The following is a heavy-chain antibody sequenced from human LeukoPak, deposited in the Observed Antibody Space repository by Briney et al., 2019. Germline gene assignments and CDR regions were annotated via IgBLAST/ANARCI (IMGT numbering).Heavy chain of an antibody. Sequence: RGSLTLSCTVSGFTVSSNSMSWVRQAPGKGLEWVSFIYSAGSIYYSDSVKGRFTISIDNSKNTLYLRMNSLRAEDTAVYYCARRAGAYTHPYDYWGQGTLVTVSS. J-gene: IGHJ4*02. CDR3: ARRAGAYTHPYDY. CDR2: IYSAGSI. CDR1: GFTVSSNS. D-gene: IGHD3-16*01. V-gene: IGHV3-53*01.